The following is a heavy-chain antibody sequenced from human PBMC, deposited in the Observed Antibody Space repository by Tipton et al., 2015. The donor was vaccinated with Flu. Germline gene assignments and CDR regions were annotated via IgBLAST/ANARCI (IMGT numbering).Heavy chain of an antibody. Sequence: SLRLSCAASGSTFSGSAMYWVRQASGKGLEWVGHIRSKANSYATAYAESVKGRFTISRDDSQNTAYLQMNSLKTEDTAVYYCTRHPDPDFWSGPSPFDYWGQGTLVTVSS. CDR1: GSTFSGSA. CDR2: IRSKANSYAT. D-gene: IGHD3-3*01. CDR3: TRHPDPDFWSGPSPFDY. J-gene: IGHJ4*02. V-gene: IGHV3-73*01.